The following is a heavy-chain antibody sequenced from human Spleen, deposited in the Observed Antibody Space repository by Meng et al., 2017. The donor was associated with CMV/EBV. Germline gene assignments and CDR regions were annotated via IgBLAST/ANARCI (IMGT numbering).Heavy chain of an antibody. CDR1: GGSISSISYF. J-gene: IGHJ4*02. CDR3: ALGGSPMVQNY. V-gene: IGHV4-39*07. CDR2: IYYSGST. Sequence: SETLSLTCSVSGGSISSISYFWGWIRQPPGKGLEWIGSIYYSGSTYYNPSLKTRVTISVDTSNNQFSLKMRSVTAADTAVYYCALGGSPMVQNYWGQGTLVTVSS. D-gene: IGHD3-10*01.